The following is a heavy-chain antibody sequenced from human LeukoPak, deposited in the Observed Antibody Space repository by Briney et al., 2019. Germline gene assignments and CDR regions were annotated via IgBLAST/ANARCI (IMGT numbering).Heavy chain of an antibody. Sequence: GGSLRLSCAASGFTFSSYAMHWVRQAPGKGLEWVAVVSYDGSNKYYADSVKGRFTISRDNSKNTLYLQMNSLRAEDTAVYYCARGSSGWYEGGPFDYWGQGTLVTVSS. CDR1: GFTFSSYA. CDR3: ARGSSGWYEGGPFDY. D-gene: IGHD6-19*01. V-gene: IGHV3-30-3*01. CDR2: VSYDGSNK. J-gene: IGHJ4*02.